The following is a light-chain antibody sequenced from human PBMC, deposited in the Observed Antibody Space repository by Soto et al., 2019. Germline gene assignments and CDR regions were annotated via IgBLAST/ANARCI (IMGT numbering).Light chain of an antibody. CDR2: DAS. CDR3: QQRTSWPLT. V-gene: IGKV3-11*01. Sequence: EIVLTQSPATLSLSPGERATLSCRASQSVSSYLAWYQQKPGQAPRLLIYDASNRATGIPVRFSGSGSGTDFTLSIISLEPEDFAVYYCQQRTSWPLTFGGGTKVEIK. CDR1: QSVSSY. J-gene: IGKJ4*01.